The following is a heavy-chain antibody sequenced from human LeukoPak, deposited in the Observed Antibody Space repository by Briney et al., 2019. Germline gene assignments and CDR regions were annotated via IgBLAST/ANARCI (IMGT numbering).Heavy chain of an antibody. CDR2: IYNSGST. D-gene: IGHD3-22*01. V-gene: IGHV4-59*08. J-gene: IGHJ2*01. CDR1: GGSITSYY. CDR3: ARPQNSGYYYYLDL. Sequence: SETLSLTCTVCGGSITSYYWSWIRQPPGKGLEWIGYIYNSGSTSYNPSLKSRVTMSVDTSRNQLSLKLSSVTAADTAIYYCARPQNSGYYYYLDLWGRGTLVTVSS.